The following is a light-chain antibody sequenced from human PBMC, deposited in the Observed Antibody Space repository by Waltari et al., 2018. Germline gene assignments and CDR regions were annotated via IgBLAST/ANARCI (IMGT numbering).Light chain of an antibody. Sequence: QSALTQPASVSGSPGQSITISCTGTSRDVGDYDWVSWYQQHPGKAPKVVIFDVSYRPSGCSTRFSGSKSGNTASLTISGLQAEDEADYYCTSYTSRHSLVFGTGTKFTVL. V-gene: IGLV2-14*03. CDR3: TSYTSRHSLV. CDR2: DVS. J-gene: IGLJ1*01. CDR1: SRDVGDYDW.